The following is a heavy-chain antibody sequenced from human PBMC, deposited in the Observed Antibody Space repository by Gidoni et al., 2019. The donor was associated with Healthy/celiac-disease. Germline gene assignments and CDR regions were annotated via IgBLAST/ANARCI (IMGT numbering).Heavy chain of an antibody. CDR2: INPNSGGT. CDR3: AGQDEVGATTY. D-gene: IGHD1-26*01. V-gene: IGHV1-2*06. J-gene: IGHJ4*02. Sequence: QVQLVQSGAEVKKPGASVKVSCKASGYTFTGYSMHWVRQAPGQGLEWMGRINPNSGGTTYAQKFQGRVTMTRDTSISTAYMELSRLRSDDTAVYYCAGQDEVGATTYWGQGTLVTVSS. CDR1: GYTFTGYS.